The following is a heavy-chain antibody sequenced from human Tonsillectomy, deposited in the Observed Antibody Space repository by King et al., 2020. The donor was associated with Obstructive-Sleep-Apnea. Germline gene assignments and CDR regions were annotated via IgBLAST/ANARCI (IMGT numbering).Heavy chain of an antibody. CDR3: TRXXILTXYXXDAXDI. J-gene: IGHJ3*02. V-gene: IGHV3-73*01. D-gene: IGHD3-9*01. Sequence: VQLVESGGGLVHPGGSLKLSCAASGFTFSGSAMHWVRQASGKGLEWVGRIRSKANSYATAYAASVKGRFTISRDDSKNTAYLQMNSLKTEDTAVYYCTRXXILTXYXXDAXDIWGQGXMVTVXX. CDR1: GFTFSGSA. CDR2: IRSKANSYAT.